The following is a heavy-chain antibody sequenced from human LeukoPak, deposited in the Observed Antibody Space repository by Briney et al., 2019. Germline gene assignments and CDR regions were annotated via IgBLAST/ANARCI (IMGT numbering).Heavy chain of an antibody. V-gene: IGHV1-45*02. D-gene: IGHD3-16*01. Sequence: SVKVSCKVPGYTLTYRYLHWVRQAPGQALEWMGWITPLNGDTSYTQKFQDRVTITRDRSVSTVYMELSSLRSEDTAMYYCATSVRGVSAYYYFDYWGQGTLVTVSS. J-gene: IGHJ4*02. CDR1: GYTLTYRY. CDR3: ATSVRGVSAYYYFDY. CDR2: ITPLNGDT.